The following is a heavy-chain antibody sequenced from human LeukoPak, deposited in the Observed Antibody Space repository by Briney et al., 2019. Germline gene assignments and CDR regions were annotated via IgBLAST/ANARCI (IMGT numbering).Heavy chain of an antibody. D-gene: IGHD3-3*01. Sequence: SETLSLTFAVYNGSFNGYYWSWIRQPPGKGLEFIGEINRSGSTTYNPSLKSRVTISIDTSKNQFSLNLSSVTAADTAVYYCARVLPRDFWSGYYRFDPWGQGTQVTVSS. CDR1: NGSFNGYY. V-gene: IGHV4-34*01. CDR2: INRSGST. J-gene: IGHJ5*02. CDR3: ARVLPRDFWSGYYRFDP.